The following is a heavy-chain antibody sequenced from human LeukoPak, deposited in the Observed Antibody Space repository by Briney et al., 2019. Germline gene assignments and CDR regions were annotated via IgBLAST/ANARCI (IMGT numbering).Heavy chain of an antibody. V-gene: IGHV3-30*02. D-gene: IGHD4-17*01. CDR3: ARVYGDYVPFNY. CDR1: GFSFNIYG. J-gene: IGHJ4*02. Sequence: GGSLSLSCAASGFSFNIYGMHWVRQAPGKGLEWVAFTRYDGSIEYYADSVKGRFTISRDNSKNTLYLQMNSLRAEDTALYHCARVYGDYVPFNYWGQGTLVAVSS. CDR2: TRYDGSIE.